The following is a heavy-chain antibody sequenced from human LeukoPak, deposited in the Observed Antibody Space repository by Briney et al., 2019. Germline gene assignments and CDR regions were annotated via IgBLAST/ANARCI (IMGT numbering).Heavy chain of an antibody. CDR2: MYYSGPT. CDR1: GGSISRSDY. J-gene: IGHJ4*02. D-gene: IGHD3-9*01. V-gene: IGHV4-39*01. CDR3: AMQDYDILTGYGYFEY. Sequence: SETLSLTXTVSGGSISRSDYWGWIRQPPGKGLQWIACMYYSGPTYYNPSLKSRVTMSADTSKKQFSLKLSSVTAADTAVYYCAMQDYDILTGYGYFEYWGQGTQVTVSS.